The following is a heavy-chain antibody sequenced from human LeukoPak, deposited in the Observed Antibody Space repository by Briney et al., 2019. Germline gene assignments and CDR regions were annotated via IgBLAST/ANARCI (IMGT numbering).Heavy chain of an antibody. J-gene: IGHJ4*02. CDR3: ARGVVSRRGVILSPPFDY. V-gene: IGHV1-8*03. CDR1: GYTFTSYG. D-gene: IGHD3-10*01. CDR2: MNPNSGNT. Sequence: ASVKVSCKASGYTFTSYGISWVRQAPGQGLEWMGWMNPNSGNTGYAQKFQGRVTITRNTSISTAYMELSSLRSEDTAVYYCARGVVSRRGVILSPPFDYWGQGTLVTVSS.